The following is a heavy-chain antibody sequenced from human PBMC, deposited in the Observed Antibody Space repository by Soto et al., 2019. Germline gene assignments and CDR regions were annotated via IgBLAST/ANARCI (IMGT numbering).Heavy chain of an antibody. J-gene: IGHJ6*02. Sequence: SETLSLTCAVSGGSISSSNWWSWVRQPPGKGLEWIGEIYHSGSTNYNPSLKSRVTISVDKSKNQFSLKLSSVTAADTAVYYCARADYGMNYYYYGIDVWGQGTTVTVSS. CDR1: GGSISSSNW. CDR2: IYHSGST. V-gene: IGHV4-4*02. D-gene: IGHD4-17*01. CDR3: ARADYGMNYYYYGIDV.